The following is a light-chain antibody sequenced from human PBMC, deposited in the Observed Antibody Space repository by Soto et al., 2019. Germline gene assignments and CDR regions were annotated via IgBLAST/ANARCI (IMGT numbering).Light chain of an antibody. Sequence: EIVLTQSPGTLSLSPGERATLSCRASQSVGSNYLAWLQHKPGQAPRLLIYGASSRATGIPDRFSGSGSGTDFTLTISRLEPEDFALYYCQEYGESRTFGQGTKVDIK. V-gene: IGKV3-20*01. CDR2: GAS. CDR3: QEYGESRT. J-gene: IGKJ1*01. CDR1: QSVGSNY.